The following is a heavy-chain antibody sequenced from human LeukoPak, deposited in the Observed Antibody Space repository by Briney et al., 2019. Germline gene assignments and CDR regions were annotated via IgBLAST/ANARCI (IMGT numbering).Heavy chain of an antibody. J-gene: IGHJ3*02. CDR2: ISYDGSNK. V-gene: IGHV3-30*04. Sequence: PGRSLRLSCAASGFTFSSFAMHWVRQAPGKGLEWVALISYDGSNKYYADSVKGRFTISRDNSKNTLYLQMNSLRAEDTAVYYCARDVYDYVWGSYRYGDAFDIWGQGTMVTVSS. D-gene: IGHD3-16*02. CDR3: ARDVYDYVWGSYRYGDAFDI. CDR1: GFTFSSFA.